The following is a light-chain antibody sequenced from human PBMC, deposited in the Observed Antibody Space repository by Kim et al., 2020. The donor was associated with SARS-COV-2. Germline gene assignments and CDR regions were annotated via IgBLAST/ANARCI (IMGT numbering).Light chain of an antibody. CDR1: QSISSW. J-gene: IGKJ3*01. CDR3: QQYNSFT. CDR2: DAS. Sequence: GDRVTITCWASQSISSWLAWYQQKPGKAPNLLIYDASSLESGVPSRFSGSGSGTEFTLTISSLQPDDSATYYCQQYNSFTFGPGTKVDIK. V-gene: IGKV1-5*01.